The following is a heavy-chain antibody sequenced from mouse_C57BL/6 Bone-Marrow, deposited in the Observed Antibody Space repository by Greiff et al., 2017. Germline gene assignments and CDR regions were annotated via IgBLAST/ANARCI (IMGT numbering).Heavy chain of an antibody. CDR3: ARGEYYGRGYAMDY. CDR1: GYTFTSYW. V-gene: IGHV1-69*01. J-gene: IGHJ4*01. D-gene: IGHD1-1*01. CDR2: IDPSDSDT. Sequence: QVQLQQPGAELVMPGASVKLSCKASGYTFTSYWMHWVKQRPGQGLEWIGEIDPSDSDTNYNQKFKGKSTLTVDKSSSTAYMQLSSLTSEDSAVYYCARGEYYGRGYAMDYWGRGTSVTVSS.